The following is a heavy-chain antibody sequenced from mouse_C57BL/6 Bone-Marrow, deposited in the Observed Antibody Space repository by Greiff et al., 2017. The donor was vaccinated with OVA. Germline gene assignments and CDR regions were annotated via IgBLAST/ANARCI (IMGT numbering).Heavy chain of an antibody. J-gene: IGHJ2*01. CDR3: ARRGIYYYGVFDY. CDR1: GYAFTNYL. Sequence: VKLQESGAELVRPGTSVKVSCKASGYAFTNYLIEWVKQRPGQGLEWIGVINPGSGGTNYNEKFKGKATLTADKSSSTAYMQLSSLTSDDSAVYFCARRGIYYYGVFDYWGQGTTLTVSS. V-gene: IGHV1-54*01. D-gene: IGHD1-1*01. CDR2: INPGSGGT.